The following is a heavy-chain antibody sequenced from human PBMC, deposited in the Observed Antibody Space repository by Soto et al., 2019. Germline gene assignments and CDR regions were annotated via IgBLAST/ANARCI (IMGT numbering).Heavy chain of an antibody. CDR1: EFTFSTSS. V-gene: IGHV3-21*01. Sequence: GGSLRLSCAASEFTFSTSSLYWVRQAPGKGLEWVSSISSRSYTYYADSVKGRFTISRDNAKNSLYLQMNSLRAEDTAVYYCARAIGYAFDIWGQGTMVTVAS. CDR2: ISSRSYT. CDR3: ARAIGYAFDI. D-gene: IGHD1-26*01. J-gene: IGHJ3*02.